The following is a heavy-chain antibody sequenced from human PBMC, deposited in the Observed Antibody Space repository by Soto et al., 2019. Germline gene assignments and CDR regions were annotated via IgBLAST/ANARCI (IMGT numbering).Heavy chain of an antibody. CDR2: IYYSGST. CDR1: GVSISRSY. V-gene: IGHV4-59*01. J-gene: IGHJ6*03. Sequence: PSEALSLTWTVSGVSISRSYWSSHRQPQGEGLGWIGYIYYSGSTNYNPSLKSRVTISVDTSKTQFSLKLSSVTAADTAVYYCARARNGDDFWSSRPHRYYMDVWGKGTTVTVSS. D-gene: IGHD3-3*01. CDR3: ARARNGDDFWSSRPHRYYMDV.